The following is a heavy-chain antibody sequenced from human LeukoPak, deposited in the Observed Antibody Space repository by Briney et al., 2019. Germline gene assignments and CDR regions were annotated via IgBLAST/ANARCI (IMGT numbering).Heavy chain of an antibody. CDR2: IRSKAYGGTT. CDR3: TRTMSGSNFLYHFGY. Sequence: GGSLRLSCTASGFTFGDYALSWVRQAPGKGLEWVGFIRSKAYGGTTEYAASVKGRFIISRDDSKSLGYLQMNSLKTEDTAVYFCTRTMSGSNFLYHFGYWGQGTLVTVSS. D-gene: IGHD1-26*01. CDR1: GFTFGDYA. J-gene: IGHJ4*02. V-gene: IGHV3-49*04.